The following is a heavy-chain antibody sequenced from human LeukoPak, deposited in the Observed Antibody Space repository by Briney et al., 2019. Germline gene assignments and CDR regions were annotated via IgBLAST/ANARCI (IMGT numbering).Heavy chain of an antibody. CDR1: GYTFTGYY. CDR2: INPNSGGT. D-gene: IGHD3-10*01. Sequence: ASVKVSCKASGYTFTGYYMHWVRQAPGQGLEWMGRINPNSGGTNYAQKFQGRVTMTRDTSISTAYMELSRLRSDDTAVYYCARLRWAVRGVIIGMDVWGQGTTVTVSS. CDR3: ARLRWAVRGVIIGMDV. V-gene: IGHV1-2*06. J-gene: IGHJ6*02.